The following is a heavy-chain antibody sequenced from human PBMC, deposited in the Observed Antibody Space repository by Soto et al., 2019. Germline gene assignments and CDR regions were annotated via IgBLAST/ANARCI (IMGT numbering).Heavy chain of an antibody. Sequence: GGSLRLSCAASGFTFSSYGMHWVRQAPGKGLEWVAVISYDGSNKYYADSVKGRFTISRDNSKNTLYLQMNSLRAEDNAVYYCAKEGVGKDILTGYYDYCGQGTLVTVSS. CDR3: AKEGVGKDILTGYYDY. CDR2: ISYDGSNK. CDR1: GFTFSSYG. J-gene: IGHJ4*02. V-gene: IGHV3-30*18. D-gene: IGHD3-9*01.